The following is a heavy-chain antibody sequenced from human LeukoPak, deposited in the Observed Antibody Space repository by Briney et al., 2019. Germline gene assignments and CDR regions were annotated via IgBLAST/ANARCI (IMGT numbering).Heavy chain of an antibody. Sequence: GGSLRLSCAASGFTFSSYAMHWVRQAPGKGLEWVAVISYDGSNKYYADSVKGRFTISRDNSKNTLYLQMNSLRAEDTAVYYCASQGVAGPYYFDYWGQGTLVTVSS. D-gene: IGHD6-19*01. CDR1: GFTFSSYA. CDR2: ISYDGSNK. CDR3: ASQGVAGPYYFDY. J-gene: IGHJ4*02. V-gene: IGHV3-30-3*01.